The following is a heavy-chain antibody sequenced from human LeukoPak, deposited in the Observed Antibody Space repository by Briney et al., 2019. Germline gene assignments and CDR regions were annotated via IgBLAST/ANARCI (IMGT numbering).Heavy chain of an antibody. CDR1: GFTLSTYS. D-gene: IGHD1-7*01. CDR2: IGYNGGDT. J-gene: IGHJ3*02. V-gene: IGHV3-64*01. Sequence: GGSLRLSCAASGFTLSTYSMHWVRQAPGKGLEFVSAIGYNGGDTYYANSVKGRFTISRDISKNTLYLQMGSLRAEDMAVYYCARVGNYGSGFDIWGQGTMVTLSS. CDR3: ARVGNYGSGFDI.